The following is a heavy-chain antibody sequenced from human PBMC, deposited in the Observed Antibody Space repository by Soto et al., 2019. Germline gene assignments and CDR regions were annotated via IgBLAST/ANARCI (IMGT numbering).Heavy chain of an antibody. J-gene: IGHJ4*02. CDR2: ISGSGGTI. V-gene: IGHV3-23*01. CDR3: AKEHVDGCPDY. CDR1: GFSVSNQA. Sequence: PWGCLELASAASGFSVSNQAMTWVRQAPGKGLEWVSTISGSGGTIYYTASVKGRFTISRDNSKNTLYLQMNSLKTEDTALYFCAKEHVDGCPDYWGRATLGT. D-gene: IGHD6-19*01.